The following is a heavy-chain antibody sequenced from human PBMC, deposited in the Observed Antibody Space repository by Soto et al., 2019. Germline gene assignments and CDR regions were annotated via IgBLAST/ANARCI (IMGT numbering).Heavy chain of an antibody. Sequence: QVQLVESGGGVVQPGRSLRLSCAASGFTFSSYTVHWVRQAPGKGLEWVAAISYDGSNKYYADSVKGRFTISRDNSKNTLYVQMNSLRGEDTAVYYCARGAGIAVAGTSFEYWGQGTLVTVSS. CDR3: ARGAGIAVAGTSFEY. J-gene: IGHJ4*02. V-gene: IGHV3-30-3*01. CDR1: GFTFSSYT. D-gene: IGHD6-19*01. CDR2: ISYDGSNK.